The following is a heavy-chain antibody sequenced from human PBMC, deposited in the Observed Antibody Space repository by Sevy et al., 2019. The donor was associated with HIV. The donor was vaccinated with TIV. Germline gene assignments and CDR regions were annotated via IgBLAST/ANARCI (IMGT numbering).Heavy chain of an antibody. V-gene: IGHV1-69*06. CDR2: IIPIFGTA. CDR1: GGTFSSYA. CDR3: ARVPRGYSYEYYYYYMDV. D-gene: IGHD5-18*01. J-gene: IGHJ6*03. Sequence: ASVKVSCKASGGTFSSYAISWVRQAPGQGLECMRGIIPIFGTANYAQKFQGRVTITADKSTSTAYMQLSSLRSEDTAVYYCARVPRGYSYEYYYYYMDVWGKGTTVTVSS.